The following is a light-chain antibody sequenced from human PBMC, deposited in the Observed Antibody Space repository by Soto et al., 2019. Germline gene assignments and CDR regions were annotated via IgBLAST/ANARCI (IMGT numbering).Light chain of an antibody. CDR2: AAS. V-gene: IGKV1-27*01. J-gene: IGKJ1*01. CDR1: QGLSNK. Sequence: DIQMTHSPSSLSASVGDRVTITCRASQGLSNKLSICQQKPGKVPKILLFAASTLQSGVPSRFSGSGSGTAFTLTISSLQPEDVASYYCQKYNDALRTFGQGTKVDI. CDR3: QKYNDALRT.